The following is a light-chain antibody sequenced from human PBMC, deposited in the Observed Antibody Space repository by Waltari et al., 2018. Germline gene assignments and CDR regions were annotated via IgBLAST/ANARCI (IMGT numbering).Light chain of an antibody. CDR3: SSYTSSSP. J-gene: IGLJ2*01. V-gene: IGLV2-14*03. CDR2: DVS. CDR1: SSDVGGYNY. Sequence: QSALTQPASVSGSPGPSITISCTGTSSDVGGYNYVSWYQQHPGKAPKLMIYDVSNRPSGVSNRFSGSKSGNTASLTISGLQAEDEADYYCSSYTSSSPIGGGTKLTVL.